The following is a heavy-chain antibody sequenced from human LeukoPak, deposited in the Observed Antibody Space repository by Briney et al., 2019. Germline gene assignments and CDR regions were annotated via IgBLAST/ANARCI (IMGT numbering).Heavy chain of an antibody. CDR2: ISGSGGST. D-gene: IGHD3-10*01. CDR1: GFTFSSYA. V-gene: IGHV3-23*01. Sequence: GGSLRLSCAASGFTFSSYAMSWVRQAPGKGLEWVSAISGSGGSTYYADSVKGRFTISRDNSKNTLYLQMNSLRAEDTAVYYCAKDQTQLLWFGELPGGYFDYWGQGTLVTVSS. J-gene: IGHJ4*02. CDR3: AKDQTQLLWFGELPGGYFDY.